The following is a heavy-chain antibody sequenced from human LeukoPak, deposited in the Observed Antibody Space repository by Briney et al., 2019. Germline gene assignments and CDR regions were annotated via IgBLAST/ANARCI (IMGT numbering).Heavy chain of an antibody. CDR3: ARLGYCSSTSCYVGWFDP. J-gene: IGHJ5*02. CDR1: GYTFTSYG. D-gene: IGHD2-2*01. V-gene: IGHV1-18*01. Sequence: GASVKVSCKASGYTFTSYGISWMRQAPGQGLEWMGWISAYNGNTNYAQKLQGRVTMTTDTSTSTAYMELRSLRSDDTAVYYCARLGYCSSTSCYVGWFDPWGQGTLVTVSS. CDR2: ISAYNGNT.